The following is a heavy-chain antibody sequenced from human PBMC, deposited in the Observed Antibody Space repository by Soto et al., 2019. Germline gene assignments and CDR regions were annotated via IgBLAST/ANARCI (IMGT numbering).Heavy chain of an antibody. Sequence: GESLKISCKGSGYSFTSYWSGWVRQMHGKGLEWMGIIYPGDSDTRYSPSFQGQVTISADKSISIAYLQGSSLKASDTAMYYCARQLADYDFWSGYSSNYYGMDVWGQGTTVTVAS. CDR1: GYSFTSYW. D-gene: IGHD3-3*01. CDR2: IYPGDSDT. J-gene: IGHJ6*02. CDR3: ARQLADYDFWSGYSSNYYGMDV. V-gene: IGHV5-51*01.